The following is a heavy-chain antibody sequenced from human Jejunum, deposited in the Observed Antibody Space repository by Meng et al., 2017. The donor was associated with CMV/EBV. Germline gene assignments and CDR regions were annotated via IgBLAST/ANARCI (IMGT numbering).Heavy chain of an antibody. D-gene: IGHD5-24*01. CDR2: IDPNTGNP. Sequence: VQRVQSGSESKQPGASCKVSCRPSGYTFTSYASNWVRQAPGQGPDWMGWIDPNTGNPTYDQGFTGRFVFSLDTSVSTAYLQINSLRADDTAVYYCARDSPLDGYSLLDYWGQGTLVTVSS. J-gene: IGHJ4*02. CDR1: GYTFTSYA. CDR3: ARDSPLDGYSLLDY. V-gene: IGHV7-4-1*02.